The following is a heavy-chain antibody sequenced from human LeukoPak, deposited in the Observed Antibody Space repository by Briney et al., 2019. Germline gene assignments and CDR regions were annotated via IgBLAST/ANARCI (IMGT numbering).Heavy chain of an antibody. J-gene: IGHJ5*02. CDR3: ARGGNGVNWFDP. V-gene: IGHV4-30-2*01. CDR2: IHHSGSP. D-gene: IGHD4-17*01. Sequence: SETLSLTCAVSGGSISSDPHSWSWIRQPPGKGLEWIGYIHHSGSPYYNPSLKSRVTISVDTSKNQFSLKLTSVTAADTAVYYCARGGNGVNWFDPWGQGTLVTVSS. CDR1: GGSISSDPHS.